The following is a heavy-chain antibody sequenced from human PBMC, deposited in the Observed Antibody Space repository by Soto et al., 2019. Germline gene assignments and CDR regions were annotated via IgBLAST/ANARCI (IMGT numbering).Heavy chain of an antibody. CDR2: ISGFNGKT. J-gene: IGHJ4*02. Sequence: LLMQSGTEVTKPGASVKVSCQTSGYAFTAYGVTWVRQAPGQGLEWMGWISGFNGKTKYAQNVQGRVNMTTDTAASTADRELRSPTQHATDVYYGARDPCRIPTVSRDYGGQGTLLAVSS. D-gene: IGHD2-21*01. CDR1: GYAFTAYG. V-gene: IGHV1-18*01. CDR3: ARDPCRIPTVSRDY.